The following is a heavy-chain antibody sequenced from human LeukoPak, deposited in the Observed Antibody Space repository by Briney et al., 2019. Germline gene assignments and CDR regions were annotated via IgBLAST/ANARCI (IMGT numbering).Heavy chain of an antibody. CDR3: ARDPPYRRHYYDSPPDLPGDY. V-gene: IGHV1-69*04. CDR1: GGTFSSYA. J-gene: IGHJ4*02. CDR2: IIPIFGIA. Sequence: SVKVSCKASGGTFSSYAISWVRQAPGQGLEWMGRIIPIFGIANYAQKFQGRVTITADKSTSTAYMELSSLRSEDTAVYYCARDPPYRRHYYDSPPDLPGDYWGQGTLVTVSS. D-gene: IGHD3-22*01.